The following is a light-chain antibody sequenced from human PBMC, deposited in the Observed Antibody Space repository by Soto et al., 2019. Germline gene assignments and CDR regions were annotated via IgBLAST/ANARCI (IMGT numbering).Light chain of an antibody. CDR3: SSHNPIGTLQI. J-gene: IGLJ1*01. Sequence: QSVLTQPASVSGSPGQSITISCTGTSSDVGGYNYVSWYQQHPGKAPKLMIYEVSNRPSGVSNRFSGSKSGNTASLTISGLQAEDEADYYCSSHNPIGTLQIFGPGTQLTVL. CDR1: SSDVGGYNY. V-gene: IGLV2-14*01. CDR2: EVS.